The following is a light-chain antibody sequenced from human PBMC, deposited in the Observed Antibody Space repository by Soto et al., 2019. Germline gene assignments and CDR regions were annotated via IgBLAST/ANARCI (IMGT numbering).Light chain of an antibody. V-gene: IGLV2-11*01. CDR1: SSDVGGYNF. Sequence: QSALTQPRSVSGSPGQSVTISCTGTSSDVGGYNFVSWYQQHPGKAPKVMIYDVSKRPSGVPDRFSGSKSGNTASLTISGLQAEEDADYYCCSYAGSSTWVFGGGTKLTVL. CDR2: DVS. CDR3: CSYAGSSTWV. J-gene: IGLJ3*02.